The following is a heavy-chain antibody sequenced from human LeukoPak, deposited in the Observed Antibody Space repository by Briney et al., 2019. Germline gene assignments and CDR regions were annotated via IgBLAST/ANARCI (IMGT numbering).Heavy chain of an antibody. V-gene: IGHV4-31*03. CDR2: IYNSGTT. Sequence: PSETLSLTCTVSGGSISTGGYYWTWIRQHPGKGLEWIGYIYNSGTTYYNPSLESRVTISGDTSENQFSLKLYSVTAADTAVYYCARTAGWSYGFDYWGQGTLVTVSS. D-gene: IGHD5-18*01. CDR3: ARTAGWSYGFDY. J-gene: IGHJ4*02. CDR1: GGSISTGGYY.